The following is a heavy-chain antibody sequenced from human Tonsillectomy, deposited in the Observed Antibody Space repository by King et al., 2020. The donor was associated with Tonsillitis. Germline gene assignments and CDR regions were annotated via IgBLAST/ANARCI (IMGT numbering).Heavy chain of an antibody. Sequence: VQLVESGGGVVQPGGSLRLSCAASGFTFSNYGMHWVRQAPGKGLEWVAFIRYDGSNKFYADSVKGRFTISRDNSKNTLYLQMNSLRVEDTAVYYCAKEDDSSSWYVDYWGQGTLVTVSS. CDR1: GFTFSNYG. J-gene: IGHJ4*02. D-gene: IGHD6-13*01. CDR2: IRYDGSNK. V-gene: IGHV3-30*02. CDR3: AKEDDSSSWYVDY.